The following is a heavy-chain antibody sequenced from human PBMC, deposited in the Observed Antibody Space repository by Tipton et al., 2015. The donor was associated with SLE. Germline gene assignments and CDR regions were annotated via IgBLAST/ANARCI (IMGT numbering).Heavy chain of an antibody. CDR1: GFTFSNYE. CDR2: LSSGSSPK. Sequence: GSLRLSCAASGFTFSNYEMNWVRQAPGQSREWLSYLSSGSSPKYYAESVQGRFTVSRDDATNSVCLHMNSLRAGDTADYYCASAGTKAGFFDNWGQGTLVTVSS. D-gene: IGHD4-17*01. CDR3: ASAGTKAGFFDN. V-gene: IGHV3-48*03. J-gene: IGHJ4*02.